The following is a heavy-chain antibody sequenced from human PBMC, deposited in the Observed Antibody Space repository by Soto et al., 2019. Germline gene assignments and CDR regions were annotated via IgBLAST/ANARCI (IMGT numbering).Heavy chain of an antibody. J-gene: IGHJ4*02. D-gene: IGHD3-16*01. CDR2: INPNSDVT. CDR1: GYTFNSYY. CDR3: VRVGLNRNYDFDF. V-gene: IGHV1-2*02. Sequence: QVQLVQSGAEVKKPGASVKVSCKASGYTFNSYYIHWVRQAPGQGLEWMGWINPNSDVTGYAQSFQGRVMMTRNMSMATAYMDLTRLRSDDTAVYYCVRVGLNRNYDFDFWGQGTLITVSS.